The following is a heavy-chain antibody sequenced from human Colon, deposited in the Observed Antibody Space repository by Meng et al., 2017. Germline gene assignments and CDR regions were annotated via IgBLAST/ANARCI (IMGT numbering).Heavy chain of an antibody. D-gene: IGHD6-19*01. CDR3: ARHGGWHFDY. CDR2: IYLGGSP. Sequence: GSGPGLWVPSGTRPHTCGVFGGPSSSSQGGSWVRQPPGKGLGWLGQIYLGGSPAYSPSLDSRITMSVDKSNNQFSLRLRSVTAADTAVYYCARHGGWHFDYWGQRTLVTVSS. V-gene: IGHV4-4*02. J-gene: IGHJ4*02. CDR1: GGPSSSSQG.